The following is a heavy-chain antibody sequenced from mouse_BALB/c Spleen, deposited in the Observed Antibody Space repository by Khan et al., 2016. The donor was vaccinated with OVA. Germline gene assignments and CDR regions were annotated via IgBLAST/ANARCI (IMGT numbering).Heavy chain of an antibody. CDR3: ARDGSRYNYAMDY. CDR2: INYSGST. CDR1: GYSITSDYA. D-gene: IGHD2-3*01. J-gene: IGHJ4*01. V-gene: IGHV3-2*02. Sequence: EVKLEVWGPGLVNPSQSLSLTCTVTGYSITSDYAWNWIRQFPGNKLEWMGYINYSGSTNYNPALKSRISITRDTSKNQFFLQLNSGTTEDTATYYCARDGSRYNYAMDYWGQGTSVTVSS.